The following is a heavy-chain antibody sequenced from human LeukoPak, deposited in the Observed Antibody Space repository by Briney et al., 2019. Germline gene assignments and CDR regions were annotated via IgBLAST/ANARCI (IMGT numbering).Heavy chain of an antibody. CDR3: ARRRDGYNFGSFYFDY. J-gene: IGHJ4*02. Sequence: PSGTLSLTCAVSGGSISSSNWWSWVRQPPGKGLEWIGEIYHSGSTNYNPSLKSRVTISVDTSKNQFSLSLNSVTAADTAVYYCARRRDGYNFGSFYFDYWGQGILVTVSS. V-gene: IGHV4-4*02. D-gene: IGHD5-24*01. CDR2: IYHSGST. CDR1: GGSISSSNW.